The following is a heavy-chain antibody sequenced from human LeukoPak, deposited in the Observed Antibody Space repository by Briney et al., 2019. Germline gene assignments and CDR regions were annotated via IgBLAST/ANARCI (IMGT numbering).Heavy chain of an antibody. Sequence: ASVKVSCKASGYTFTSYYMHWVRQAPGQGLEWMGIINPSGGSTSYAQKFQGRVTITADESTSTAYMELSSLRSEDTAVYYCARAQGIQLWLMGDYWGQGTLVTVSS. V-gene: IGHV1-46*01. CDR2: INPSGGST. CDR1: GYTFTSYY. CDR3: ARAQGIQLWLMGDY. D-gene: IGHD5-18*01. J-gene: IGHJ4*02.